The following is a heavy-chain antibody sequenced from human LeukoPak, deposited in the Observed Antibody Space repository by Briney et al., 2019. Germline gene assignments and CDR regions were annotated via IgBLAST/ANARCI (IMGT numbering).Heavy chain of an antibody. J-gene: IGHJ4*02. Sequence: SETLSLTCTVSGGSFCSYYWSWIRQPAGKGLEWIGRIYTSGSTNYNASLKSRVSMSVDTSKNQFSLKLSSVTAADTAVFYCARENSGSYREFDYWGQGTLVTVSS. V-gene: IGHV4-4*07. CDR2: IYTSGST. CDR1: GGSFCSYY. CDR3: ARENSGSYREFDY. D-gene: IGHD1-26*01.